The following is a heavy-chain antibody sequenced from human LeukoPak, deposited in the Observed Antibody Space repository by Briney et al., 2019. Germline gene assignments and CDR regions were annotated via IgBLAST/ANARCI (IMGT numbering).Heavy chain of an antibody. J-gene: IGHJ4*02. CDR2: IYYSGST. V-gene: IGHV4-38-2*02. CDR3: ASLTYSSSAFDY. CDR1: GYSISSGYY. D-gene: IGHD6-13*01. Sequence: SETLSLTCTVSGYSISSGYYWGWIRQPPGKGLEWIGSIYYSGSTYYNPSLKSRVTISVDTSKNQFSLKLSSVTAADTAVYYCASLTYSSSAFDYWGQGTLVTVSS.